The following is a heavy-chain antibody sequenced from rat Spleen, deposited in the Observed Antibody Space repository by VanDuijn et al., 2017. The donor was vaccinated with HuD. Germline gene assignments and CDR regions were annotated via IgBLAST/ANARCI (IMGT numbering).Heavy chain of an antibody. CDR1: GFNFYDYW. J-gene: IGHJ1*01. V-gene: IGHV4-2*01. CDR3: AGAGYLRDWYFDF. D-gene: IGHD2-2*01. CDR2: INKDGSTI. Sequence: EVKLVESGGGLVQPGRSLKLSCAASGFNFYDYWLAWVRQAPGKGLEWIGEINKDGSTINYSPSLKDKFTISRDNAQNTLFLQMSKLGSEDTDTYYCAGAGYLRDWYFDFWGPGTMVTVSS.